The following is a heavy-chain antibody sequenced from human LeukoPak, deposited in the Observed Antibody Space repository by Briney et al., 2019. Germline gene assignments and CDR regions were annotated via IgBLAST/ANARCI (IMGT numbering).Heavy chain of an antibody. J-gene: IGHJ6*03. CDR2: SSTVTGNI. CDR3: ATTGNFYDMDV. V-gene: IGHV3-48*04. CDR1: GFAFFSTN. D-gene: IGHD1-1*01. Sequence: GGSLRLSCAASGFAFFSTNIHWVRQAPGKGLEWLSYSSTVTGNIYYADSVKGRFTISRDNAKSSLNLQMSSLRAEDTAVYFCATTGNFYDMDVWGKGTTVTVSS.